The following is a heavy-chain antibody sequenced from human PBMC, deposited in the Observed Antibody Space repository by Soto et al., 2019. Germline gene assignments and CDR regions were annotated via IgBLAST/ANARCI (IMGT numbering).Heavy chain of an antibody. CDR3: ARLKGPDHYGSDV. V-gene: IGHV4-4*02. Sequence: QVQLQEWGPGLVKPSGTLSLTCGVSGDSITSTNWWSWVRQPPGRGLEWIGEIYHSGTTHYNPSLKSRITILLDESKNQFSLNLSSVTAADTAVYYCARLKGPDHYGSDVWGQGTTVSVFS. J-gene: IGHJ6*02. CDR1: GDSITSTNW. CDR2: IYHSGTT.